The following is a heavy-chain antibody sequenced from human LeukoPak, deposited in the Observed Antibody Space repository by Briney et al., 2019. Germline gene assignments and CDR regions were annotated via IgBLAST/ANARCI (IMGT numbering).Heavy chain of an antibody. D-gene: IGHD3-3*01. CDR2: IRSKANSYAP. CDR1: GFTFSGSA. J-gene: IGHJ6*03. CDR3: SGALRFLTAYYYYMDV. V-gene: IGHV3-73*01. Sequence: GGSLRLSCAASGFTFSGSAMHWVRQASGKGLEWVGRIRSKANSYAPAYAASVKGRFTISRDDSKNTAYLQMNSLKTEDTAVYYCSGALRFLTAYYYYMDVWGKGTTVTVSS.